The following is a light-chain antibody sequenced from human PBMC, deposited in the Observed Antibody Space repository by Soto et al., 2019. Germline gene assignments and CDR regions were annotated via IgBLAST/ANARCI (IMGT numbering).Light chain of an antibody. Sequence: QSALTKPASVSGSPGQSITISCTGTSSDVGSYNLVSWYQQHPGKAPKLMIYEVSKRPSGVSNRFSGSKSGNTASLTISGLQAEDEADYYCCSYAGSRTFYVFGTGTKVTVL. CDR2: EVS. CDR1: SSDVGSYNL. J-gene: IGLJ1*01. CDR3: CSYAGSRTFYV. V-gene: IGLV2-23*02.